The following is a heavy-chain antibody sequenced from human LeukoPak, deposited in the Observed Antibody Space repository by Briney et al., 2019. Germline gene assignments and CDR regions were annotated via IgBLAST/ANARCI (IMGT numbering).Heavy chain of an antibody. D-gene: IGHD1-14*01. CDR3: ARDPSLNL. Sequence: GGSLRLSCVASGFTFSDHYMDWVRQAPGKGLEWVGRTRNKANSYTTEYAASVKGRFTISRDDSKYSLYLEMNSLKTEDTAVYYCARDPSLNLWGKGTTVTVSS. J-gene: IGHJ6*04. CDR2: TRNKANSYTT. V-gene: IGHV3-72*01. CDR1: GFTFSDHY.